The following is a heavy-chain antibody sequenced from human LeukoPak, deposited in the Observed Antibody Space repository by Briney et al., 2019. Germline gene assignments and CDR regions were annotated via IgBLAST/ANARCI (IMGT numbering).Heavy chain of an antibody. CDR2: IYYSGST. J-gene: IGHJ4*02. CDR3: AKAPDYYGSGSYYSY. D-gene: IGHD3-10*01. Sequence: SETLSLTCTVSGGSISSSSYYWGWIRQPPGKGLEWIGSIYYSGSTYYNPSLKSRVTISVDTSKNQFSLKLSSVTAADTAVYYCAKAPDYYGSGSYYSYWGQGTLVTVSS. CDR1: GGSISSSSYY. V-gene: IGHV4-39*07.